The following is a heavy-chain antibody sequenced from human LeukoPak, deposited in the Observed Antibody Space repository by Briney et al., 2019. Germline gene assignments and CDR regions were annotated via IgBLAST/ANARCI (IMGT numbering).Heavy chain of an antibody. Sequence: GGSLRLSCAASGFTVRNKYMSWVRQAPGEELEWVSSIYSGGATHYTDSVKGRFTISRDNSRNTLFLQLNNLRAEDTAVYYCARGPVDGNEFDSWGQGTLVTVSS. J-gene: IGHJ4*02. CDR3: ARGPVDGNEFDS. V-gene: IGHV3-53*01. CDR2: IYSGGAT. CDR1: GFTVRNKY. D-gene: IGHD5-24*01.